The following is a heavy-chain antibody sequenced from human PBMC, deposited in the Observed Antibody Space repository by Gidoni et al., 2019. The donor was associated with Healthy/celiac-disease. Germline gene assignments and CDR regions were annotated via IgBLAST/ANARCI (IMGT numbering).Heavy chain of an antibody. V-gene: IGHV4-59*01. CDR2: IYYSGST. J-gene: IGHJ2*01. CDR1: GGSISSYY. Sequence: QVQLQESGPGLVKPSETLSLTCTVSGGSISSYYWSWIRQPPGKGLEWIGYIYYSGSTNYNPSLKSRVTISVDTSKNQFSLKRSSVTAADTAVDYCARPINDYGDYVSWYFDLWGRGTLVTVSS. D-gene: IGHD4-17*01. CDR3: ARPINDYGDYVSWYFDL.